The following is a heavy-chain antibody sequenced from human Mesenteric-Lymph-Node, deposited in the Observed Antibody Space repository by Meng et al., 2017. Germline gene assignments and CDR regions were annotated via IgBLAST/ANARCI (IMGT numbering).Heavy chain of an antibody. Sequence: SVKVSCKVSGYTLTELSMHWVRQAPGKGLEWMGGFDPEDGETIYAQKFQGRVTMTEDTSTDTAYMELSSLRSEDTAVYYCARDRDSSGYYHDAFDIWGQGTMVTVSS. V-gene: IGHV1-24*01. CDR1: GYTLTELS. CDR3: ARDRDSSGYYHDAFDI. J-gene: IGHJ3*02. CDR2: FDPEDGET. D-gene: IGHD3-22*01.